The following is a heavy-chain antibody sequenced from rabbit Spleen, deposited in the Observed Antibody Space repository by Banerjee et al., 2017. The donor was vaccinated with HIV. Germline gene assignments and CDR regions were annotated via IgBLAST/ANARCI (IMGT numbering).Heavy chain of an antibody. Sequence: QEQLVESGGGLVQPEGSLTLTCKASGFSFGDRDVMCWVRQAPGKGLEWIACINAATAKPVYATWAKGRFTISKTSSTTVTLQMTSLTAADTATYFCARGSAAMTMVITGFYFNLWGPGTLVTVS. V-gene: IGHV1S45*01. CDR1: GFSFGDRDV. CDR3: ARGSAAMTMVITGFYFNL. CDR2: INAATAKP. J-gene: IGHJ4*01. D-gene: IGHD2-1*01.